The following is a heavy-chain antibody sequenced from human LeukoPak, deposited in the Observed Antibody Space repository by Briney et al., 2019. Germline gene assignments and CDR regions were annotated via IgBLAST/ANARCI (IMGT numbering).Heavy chain of an antibody. CDR1: EFTFSNYW. CDR3: VRLIVGASDY. V-gene: IGHV3-7*01. CDR2: IKQDGSEK. J-gene: IGHJ4*02. Sequence: GGSLRLSCAGSEFTFSNYWMSWVRQAPGKGLEWVANIKQDGSEKYYVDSVKGRFTISRDNAKNSLYLQMNSPRAEDTAVYYCVRLIVGASDYWGQGTLVTVSS. D-gene: IGHD1-26*01.